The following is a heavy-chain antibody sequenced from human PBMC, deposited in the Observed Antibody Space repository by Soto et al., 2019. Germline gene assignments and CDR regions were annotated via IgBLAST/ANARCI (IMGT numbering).Heavy chain of an antibody. V-gene: IGHV4-31*03. D-gene: IGHD3-16*01. CDR3: AREVEEDYIWGTQPGAFDI. CDR1: GGSISSRGYY. Sequence: LSLTCTVSGGSISSRGYYWSWIRQHPGKGLEWIGYIYYSGSTYYNPSLKSRVTISVDTSKNQFSLKLSSVTAADTAVYYCAREVEEDYIWGTQPGAFDIWGQGTMVTVSS. J-gene: IGHJ3*02. CDR2: IYYSGST.